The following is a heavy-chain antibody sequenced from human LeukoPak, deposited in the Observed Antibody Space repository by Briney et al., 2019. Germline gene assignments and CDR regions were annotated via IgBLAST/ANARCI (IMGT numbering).Heavy chain of an antibody. V-gene: IGHV4-59*01. CDR2: IYYSEST. CDR1: GGSISSYY. Sequence: PSETLSLTCTVSGGSISSYYWSWIRQPPGKGLEWIGYIYYSESTNYNPSLKSRVTISVDTSKNQFSLKLSSVTAADTAVYYCARGIHYYDSSGNTLRWFDPWGQGTLVTVSS. D-gene: IGHD3-22*01. CDR3: ARGIHYYDSSGNTLRWFDP. J-gene: IGHJ5*02.